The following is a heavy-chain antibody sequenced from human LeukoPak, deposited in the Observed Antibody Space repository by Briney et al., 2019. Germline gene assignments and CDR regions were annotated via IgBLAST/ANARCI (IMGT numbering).Heavy chain of an antibody. J-gene: IGHJ4*02. V-gene: IGHV3-23*01. CDR2: ISGSGGST. Sequence: GRSLRLSCAASGFTFSSYAMSWVRQAPGKGLEWVSAISGSGGSTYYADSVKGRFTISRDNAKNSLYLQMNSLRAEDTAVYYCARDRSTWYYDSSGYYSLDYWGQGTLVTVSS. CDR3: ARDRSTWYYDSSGYYSLDY. D-gene: IGHD3-22*01. CDR1: GFTFSSYA.